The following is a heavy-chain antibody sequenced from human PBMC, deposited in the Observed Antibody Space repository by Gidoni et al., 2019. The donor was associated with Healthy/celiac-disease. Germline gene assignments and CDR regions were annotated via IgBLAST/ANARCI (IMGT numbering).Heavy chain of an antibody. D-gene: IGHD2-8*01. Sequence: EVQLVESGGGLVQPGGSLRLSCAASGFTFISYWRSWVRQAPGKGLEWVANIKQDGSEKYYVDSVKGRFTISRDNAKNSLYLQMNSLRAEDTAVYYCARENGYLGYWGQGTLVTVSS. CDR1: GFTFISYW. V-gene: IGHV3-7*03. CDR2: IKQDGSEK. CDR3: ARENGYLGY. J-gene: IGHJ4*02.